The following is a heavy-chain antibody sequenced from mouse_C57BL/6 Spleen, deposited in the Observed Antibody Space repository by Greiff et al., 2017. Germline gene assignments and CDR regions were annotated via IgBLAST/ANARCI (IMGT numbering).Heavy chain of an antibody. V-gene: IGHV2-2*01. D-gene: IGHD2-2*01. CDR2: IWSGGST. J-gene: IGHJ4*01. Sequence: QVQLQQSGPGLVQPSQSLSITCTVSGFSLTSYGVHWVRQSPGKGLEWLGVIWSGGSTDYNAAFISRLSISKDNSKSQVSFKMNSLQADDTAIYYCARRGYDENYAMDYWGQGTSVTVSS. CDR1: GFSLTSYG. CDR3: ARRGYDENYAMDY.